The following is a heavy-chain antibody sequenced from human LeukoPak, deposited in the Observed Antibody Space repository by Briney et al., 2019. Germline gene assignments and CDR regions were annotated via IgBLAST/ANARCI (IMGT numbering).Heavy chain of an antibody. J-gene: IGHJ5*02. CDR3: ARDRRGIAAAGTRGNWFDP. CDR1: GYTFTSYG. V-gene: IGHV1-18*01. Sequence: ASVNVSCKASGYTFTSYGISWVRQAPGQGLEWMGWISAYNGNTNYAQKLQGRVTMTTDTSTSTAYMELRSLRSDDTAVYYCARDRRGIAAAGTRGNWFDPWGQGTLVTVSS. CDR2: ISAYNGNT. D-gene: IGHD6-13*01.